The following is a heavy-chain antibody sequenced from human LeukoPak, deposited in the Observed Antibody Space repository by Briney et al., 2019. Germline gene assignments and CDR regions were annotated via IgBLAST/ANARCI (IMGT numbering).Heavy chain of an antibody. CDR3: TTKRGGPASLQYFDY. CDR1: GFTFGDYA. CDR2: IRSKAYGGTT. Sequence: PGRSLRLSCTASGFTFGDYAMSWFRQAPGKGLEWVGFIRSKAYGGTTEYATSVKGRFTISRDDSTNTLYLQMNSLTTEDAAVYYCTTKRGGPASLQYFDYWGQGTLVTVSS. D-gene: IGHD2-15*01. J-gene: IGHJ4*02. V-gene: IGHV3-49*03.